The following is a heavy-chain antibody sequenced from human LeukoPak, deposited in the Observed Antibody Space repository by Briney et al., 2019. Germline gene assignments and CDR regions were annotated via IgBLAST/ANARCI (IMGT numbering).Heavy chain of an antibody. CDR1: GYTFTSYY. Sequence: ASVKVSCKASGYTFTSYYMHWVRQAPGQGLEWMGIINPSGGTTSYARKFQGRVTMTRDTSTSTVYMELSSLRSEDTAVYYCARGAYYYDSSGLRSFVNYWGQGTLVTVSS. V-gene: IGHV1-46*01. J-gene: IGHJ4*02. D-gene: IGHD3-22*01. CDR3: ARGAYYYDSSGLRSFVNY. CDR2: INPSGGTT.